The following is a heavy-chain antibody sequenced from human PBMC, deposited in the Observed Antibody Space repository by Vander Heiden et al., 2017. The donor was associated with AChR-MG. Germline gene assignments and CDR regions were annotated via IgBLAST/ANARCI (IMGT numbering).Heavy chain of an antibody. CDR1: GYTFAAYY. CDR3: ARGGNYYDRSGYYYPFDY. V-gene: IGHV1-2*02. J-gene: IGHJ4*02. CDR2: INPNTGGP. D-gene: IGHD3-22*01. Sequence: QVQLVQSGAEVKQPGASVTVSCKASGYTFAAYYIHWVRQAPGQGLEWMGWINPNTGGPNYAQKFQGRVTMTRDTSITTAYMDLSSLTSDDTAVYYCARGGNYYDRSGYYYPFDYWGQGALVTVSS.